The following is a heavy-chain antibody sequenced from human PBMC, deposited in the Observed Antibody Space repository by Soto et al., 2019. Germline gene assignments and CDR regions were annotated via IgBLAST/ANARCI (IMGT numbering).Heavy chain of an antibody. CDR2: IKQDGSEK. V-gene: IGHV3-7*01. CDR3: ARDSGYQRLGGYYYYGMDV. D-gene: IGHD2-2*01. Sequence: GGSLRLSCAASGFTFSSYWMSWVRQAPGKGLEWVANIKQDGSEKYYVDSVKGRFTISRDNAKNSLYLQMNSLRAEDTAVYYCARDSGYQRLGGYYYYGMDVWGQGTTVTVSS. CDR1: GFTFSSYW. J-gene: IGHJ6*02.